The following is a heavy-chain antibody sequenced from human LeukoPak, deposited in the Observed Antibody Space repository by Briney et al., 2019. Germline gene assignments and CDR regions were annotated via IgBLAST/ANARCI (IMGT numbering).Heavy chain of an antibody. J-gene: IGHJ3*02. V-gene: IGHV4-59*01. Sequence: PSETLSLTCTVSGGSISSYYWSWIRQPPGKGLEWIGYIYYSGSTNYDPSLKSRVTISVDTSKNQFSLKLSSVTAADTAVYYCARTYDSSKNDAFDIWGQGTMVTASS. CDR1: GGSISSYY. D-gene: IGHD3-22*01. CDR3: ARTYDSSKNDAFDI. CDR2: IYYSGST.